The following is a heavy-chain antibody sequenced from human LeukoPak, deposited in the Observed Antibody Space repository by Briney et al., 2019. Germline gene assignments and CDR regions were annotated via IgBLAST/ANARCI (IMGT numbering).Heavy chain of an antibody. CDR3: AKEMGATPAFDI. V-gene: IGHV3-9*03. J-gene: IGHJ3*02. CDR2: ISWNSGSI. CDR1: GFTFSIYW. Sequence: PGGSLRLSCAASGFTFSIYWMHWVRQAPGKGLEWVSGISWNSGSIGYADSVKGRFTISRDNAKNSLYLQMNSLRAEDMALYYCAKEMGATPAFDIWGQGTMVTVSS. D-gene: IGHD1-26*01.